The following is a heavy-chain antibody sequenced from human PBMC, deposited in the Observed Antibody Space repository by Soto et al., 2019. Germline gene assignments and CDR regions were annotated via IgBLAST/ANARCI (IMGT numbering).Heavy chain of an antibody. J-gene: IGHJ4*02. CDR2: IYPGDSDT. CDR3: ARLGKKEGSSWSFLDY. D-gene: IGHD6-13*01. V-gene: IGHV5-51*03. Sequence: EVQLVQSGAEVKKPGESLKISCKGLGYSFSTYWIAWVRQMPGKGLEWMGIIYPGDSDTRYSPSFQGQVTISADKSISSAYLQRSSLKASDTAMYYCARLGKKEGSSWSFLDYWGQGTLVTVSS. CDR1: GYSFSTYW.